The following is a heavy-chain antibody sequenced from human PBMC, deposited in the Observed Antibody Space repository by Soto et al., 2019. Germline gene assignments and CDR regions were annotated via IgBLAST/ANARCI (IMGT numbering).Heavy chain of an antibody. CDR2: INSDGSST. D-gene: IGHD6-13*01. V-gene: IGHV3-74*01. CDR3: ARAYSSSWPLYYYGMDV. J-gene: IGHJ6*02. Sequence: PGGSLRLSCAASGFAFSSYWMHWFRQAPGKWLVWVSRINSDGSSTSYADSVKGRFTISRDNAKNTLYLQMNSLRAEDTAVYYCARAYSSSWPLYYYGMDVWGQGXTVTVYS. CDR1: GFAFSSYW.